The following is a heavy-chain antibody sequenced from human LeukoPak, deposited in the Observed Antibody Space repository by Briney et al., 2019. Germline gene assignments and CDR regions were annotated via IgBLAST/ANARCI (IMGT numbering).Heavy chain of an antibody. D-gene: IGHD3-10*01. J-gene: IGHJ4*02. CDR1: GYTFTNYG. Sequence: ASVKVSCKASGYTFTNYGITWVRQAPGQGLEWMGWISAYNGDTNYAQRFQGRITMTTDTSTTTAYMELRSLRSDDTAVYYCARGGLLWFGELSPWGPYWGQGTLVTVSS. CDR2: ISAYNGDT. V-gene: IGHV1-18*01. CDR3: ARGGLLWFGELSPWGPY.